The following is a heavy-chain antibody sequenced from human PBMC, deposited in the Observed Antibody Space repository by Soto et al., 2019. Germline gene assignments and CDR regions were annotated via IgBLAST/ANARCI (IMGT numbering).Heavy chain of an antibody. CDR2: ILPIFATA. D-gene: IGHD5-18*01. CDR3: ATGGRVYSYGGGAPRYHFDY. CDR1: GGSFSSNA. J-gene: IGHJ4*02. V-gene: IGHV1-69*01. Sequence: QVQLVQSGAEVKKPGSSVKVSCKASGGSFSSNAISWVRQARGQGLEWMGGILPIFATANYAQKFQGRVTITADESTSTAYMELSSLISEDTAVYYCATGGRVYSYGGGAPRYHFDYWGQGILVTVSS.